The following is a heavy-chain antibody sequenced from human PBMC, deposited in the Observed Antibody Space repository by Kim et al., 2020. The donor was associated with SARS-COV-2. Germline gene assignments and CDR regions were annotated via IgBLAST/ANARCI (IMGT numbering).Heavy chain of an antibody. CDR1: GFTLSDHL. J-gene: IGHJ4*02. CDR3: VDSRVGGIFDH. Sequence: GGSLRLSCAASGFTLSDHLMDWVRQAPGKGLEWVARSRHKAASYTTEYAASVKGRFTISRDDSKDSLYLQMNSLKTEDTAVYYCVDSRVGGIFDHWGQGTLVTVSS. V-gene: IGHV3-72*01. D-gene: IGHD3-16*01. CDR2: SRHKAASYTT.